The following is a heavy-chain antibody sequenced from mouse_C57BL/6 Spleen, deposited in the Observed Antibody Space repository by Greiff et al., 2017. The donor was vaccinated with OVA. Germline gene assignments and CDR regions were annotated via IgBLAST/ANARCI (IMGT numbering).Heavy chain of an antibody. CDR1: GYTFTSYW. V-gene: IGHV1-72*01. CDR2: IDPNSGGT. CDR3: ARGGYGSAYYAMDY. D-gene: IGHD1-1*01. Sequence: QVHVKQPGAELVKPGASVKLSCKASGYTFTSYWMHWVKQRPGRGLEWIGRIDPNSGGTKYNEKFKSKATLTVDKPSSTAYMQLSSLTSEDSAVYYCARGGYGSAYYAMDYWGQGTSVTVSS. J-gene: IGHJ4*01.